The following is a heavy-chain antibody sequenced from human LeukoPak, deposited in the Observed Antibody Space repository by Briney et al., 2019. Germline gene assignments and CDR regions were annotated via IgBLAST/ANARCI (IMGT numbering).Heavy chain of an antibody. D-gene: IGHD2-2*02. Sequence: VASVKVSCKASGGTFSSYAISWVRQAPGQGLEWMGGIIPILGTANYAQKFQGRVTITADESTSTAYMELSSLRSEDTAVYYCARVVVPAAISYYYYYMDVWGKGTTVTVSS. CDR3: ARVVVPAAISYYYYYMDV. CDR2: IIPILGTA. J-gene: IGHJ6*03. CDR1: GGTFSSYA. V-gene: IGHV1-69*13.